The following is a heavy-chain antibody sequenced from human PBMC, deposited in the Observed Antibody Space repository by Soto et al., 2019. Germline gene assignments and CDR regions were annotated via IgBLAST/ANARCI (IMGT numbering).Heavy chain of an antibody. J-gene: IGHJ5*02. CDR1: GFTFSSYA. Sequence: GGSLRLSCAASGFTFSSYAMSWVRQAPGKGLEWVSAISGSGGSTYYADSVKGRFTISRDNSKNTLYLQMNSLRAEDTGVYDCAKAFPNYDILTGADWVDPWGQGTLVTVSS. V-gene: IGHV3-23*01. D-gene: IGHD3-9*01. CDR3: AKAFPNYDILTGADWVDP. CDR2: ISGSGGST.